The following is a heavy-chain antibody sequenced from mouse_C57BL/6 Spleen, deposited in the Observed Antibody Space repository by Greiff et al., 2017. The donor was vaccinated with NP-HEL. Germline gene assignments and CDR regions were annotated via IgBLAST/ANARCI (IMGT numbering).Heavy chain of an antibody. V-gene: IGHV5-4*01. CDR2: ISDGGSYT. CDR3: ARETKCYYGMDY. J-gene: IGHJ4*01. Sequence: EVQGVESGGGLVKPGGSLKLSCAASGFTFSSYAMSWVRQTPEKRLEWVATISDGGSYTYYPDNVKGRFTISRDNAKNNPYLQMSHLKSEDTAMYYCARETKCYYGMDYWGQGTSVTVSS. CDR1: GFTFSSYA.